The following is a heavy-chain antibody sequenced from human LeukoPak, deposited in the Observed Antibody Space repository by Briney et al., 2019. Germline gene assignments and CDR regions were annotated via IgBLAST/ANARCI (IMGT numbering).Heavy chain of an antibody. J-gene: IGHJ3*02. D-gene: IGHD3-10*01. V-gene: IGHV4-30-4*01. CDR1: GGSVSSGDYY. CDR3: ARGITRRRTFDI. CDR2: IYYSGST. Sequence: SQTLSLTCTVSGGSVSSGDYYWSWIRQPPGKGLEWIGYIYYSGSTYYNPSLKSRITISVDTSKNQFSLKLSSVTAADTALYYCARGITRRRTFDIWGQGTMVTVSS.